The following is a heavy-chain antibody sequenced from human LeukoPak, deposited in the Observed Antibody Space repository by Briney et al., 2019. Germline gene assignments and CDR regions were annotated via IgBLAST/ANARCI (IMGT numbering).Heavy chain of an antibody. V-gene: IGHV3-21*04. Sequence: MPGGSLRLSCAASGFTFSSYSMTRVRQAPGKGLEWVSSISSSSSYIYYADSVKGRFTISRDNSKNTLYLQMNSLRAEDTAVYYCAKGGRYCSSTSCYEDYYGMDVWGQGTTVTVSS. J-gene: IGHJ6*02. CDR1: GFTFSSYS. CDR2: ISSSSSYI. D-gene: IGHD2-2*01. CDR3: AKGGRYCSSTSCYEDYYGMDV.